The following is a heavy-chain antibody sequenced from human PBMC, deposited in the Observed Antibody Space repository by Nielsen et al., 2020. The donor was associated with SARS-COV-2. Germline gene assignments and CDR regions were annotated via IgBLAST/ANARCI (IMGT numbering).Heavy chain of an antibody. J-gene: IGHJ3*02. CDR1: GFTVSSNY. CDR2: ISGSGGST. V-gene: IGHV3-23*01. D-gene: IGHD3-3*01. CDR3: AKESVPYYDFWSGPGAFDI. Sequence: GGSLRLSCAASGFTVSSNYMSWVRQAPGKGLEWVSAISGSGGSTYYADSVKGRFTISRDNSKNTLYLQMNSLRAEDTAVYYCAKESVPYYDFWSGPGAFDIWGQGTMVTVSS.